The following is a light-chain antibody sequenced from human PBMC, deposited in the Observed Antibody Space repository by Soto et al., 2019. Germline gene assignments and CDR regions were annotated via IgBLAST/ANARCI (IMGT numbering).Light chain of an antibody. Sequence: TPGEPASISCRSSQSLLHSYGFNYLDWYLQRPGQSPQLLIYLGSNRASGVPDRFSGSGSGTEFTLTISSLQPEDFAAYYCQQSYDMLWTFGQGTKVDIK. J-gene: IGKJ1*01. CDR2: LGS. CDR3: QQSYDMLWT. V-gene: IGKV2-28*01. CDR1: QSLLHSYGFNY.